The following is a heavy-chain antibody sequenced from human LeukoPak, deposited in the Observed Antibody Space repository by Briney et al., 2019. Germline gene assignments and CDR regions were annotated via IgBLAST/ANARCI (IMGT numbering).Heavy chain of an antibody. D-gene: IGHD5-12*01. CDR2: VYYTGGT. J-gene: IGHJ5*02. Sequence: SQTLSLTCTVSGGSISTNGHYWGWIRQPPGKGLEWIASVYYTGGTYYNPSLKSRVTISADTSRNQFSLYLISVTAADTAVYYCARSLGIVDTVWFDPWGQGTLVTVSS. CDR3: ARSLGIVDTVWFDP. V-gene: IGHV4-39*01. CDR1: GGSISTNGHY.